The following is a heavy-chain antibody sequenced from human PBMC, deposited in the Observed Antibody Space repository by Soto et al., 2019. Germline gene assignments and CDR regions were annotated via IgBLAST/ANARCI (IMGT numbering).Heavy chain of an antibody. CDR3: ASPQQWLGQRGDFDY. J-gene: IGHJ4*02. Sequence: EVQLVESGGGLVQPGGSLRLSCAASGFTFSSYWMSWVRQAPGKGLEWVANIRQDGSDKYYVDSVKGRFTISRDNSKNSYLQMNSLRGEDTAVYYCASPQQWLGQRGDFDYWGQGTLVTVSS. D-gene: IGHD6-19*01. CDR2: IRQDGSDK. CDR1: GFTFSSYW. V-gene: IGHV3-7*05.